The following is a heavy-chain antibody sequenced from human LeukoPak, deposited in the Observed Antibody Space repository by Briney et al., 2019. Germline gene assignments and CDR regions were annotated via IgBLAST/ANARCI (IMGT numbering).Heavy chain of an antibody. CDR3: AKDSHPLYCSGGSCGGDYYYGMDV. CDR2: ISWNSGSI. Sequence: GGSLRLSCAASGFTFDDYAMHWVRQAPGKGLEWVSGISWNSGSIGYADSVKGRFTISRDNAKNAPYLQMNSLRAEDTALYYCAKDSHPLYCSGGSCGGDYYYGMDVWGQGTTVTVPS. J-gene: IGHJ6*02. D-gene: IGHD2-15*01. CDR1: GFTFDDYA. V-gene: IGHV3-9*01.